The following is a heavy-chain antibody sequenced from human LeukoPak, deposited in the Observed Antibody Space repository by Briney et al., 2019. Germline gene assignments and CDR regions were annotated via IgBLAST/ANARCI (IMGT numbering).Heavy chain of an antibody. Sequence: PGGSLRLSCAASGFTFSSYEMNWVRQAPGKGLEWISYISSSGCNIYYADSVKGRFTISRDNAKNSLYLQMNSLRAEDTAVYYCARKWLVIDYWGQGTLVTVSS. D-gene: IGHD6-19*01. J-gene: IGHJ4*02. CDR1: GFTFSSYE. CDR3: ARKWLVIDY. CDR2: ISSSGCNI. V-gene: IGHV3-48*03.